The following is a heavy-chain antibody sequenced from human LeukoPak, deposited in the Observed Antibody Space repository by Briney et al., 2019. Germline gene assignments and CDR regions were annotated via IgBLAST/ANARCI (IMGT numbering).Heavy chain of an antibody. Sequence: PSETLSLTCTVSGGSISSYYWSWIRQPPGKGLEWIGYIYYSGSTNYNPSLNSRVTTSVDTSKNQFSLKLSSVTAADTAVYYCARDKDFGDAFDIWGQGTMVTVSS. CDR1: GGSISSYY. D-gene: IGHD3-16*01. J-gene: IGHJ3*02. CDR2: IYYSGST. CDR3: ARDKDFGDAFDI. V-gene: IGHV4-59*01.